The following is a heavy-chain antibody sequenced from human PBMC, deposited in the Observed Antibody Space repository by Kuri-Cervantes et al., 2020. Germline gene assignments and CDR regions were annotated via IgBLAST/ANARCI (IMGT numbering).Heavy chain of an antibody. D-gene: IGHD2-15*01. Sequence: GESLKISCAASGFTFSNYPMSWVRQAPGKGLEWVSAISNSGGSTYYADSVKGRFTISRDSSKNTLYLQMNSLRAEDTAVYYCAKWGCSGGSCYSFPGMDVWGQGTTVTVSS. V-gene: IGHV3-23*01. CDR3: AKWGCSGGSCYSFPGMDV. CDR2: ISNSGGST. CDR1: GFTFSNYP. J-gene: IGHJ6*02.